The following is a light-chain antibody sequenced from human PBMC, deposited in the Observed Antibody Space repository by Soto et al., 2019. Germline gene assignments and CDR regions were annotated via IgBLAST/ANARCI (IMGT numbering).Light chain of an antibody. V-gene: IGKV3-20*01. Sequence: EIVLTQSPGSLSLSPGQRATLSCRASQSVDTTFFAWYQKKPGQAPRLLIYGATKRVTGIHDRFSGSGSGTDFTRIINSLEGEDLAGYYCQQYRSSITFGQGNKVEIE. J-gene: IGKJ1*01. CDR1: QSVDTTF. CDR3: QQYRSSIT. CDR2: GAT.